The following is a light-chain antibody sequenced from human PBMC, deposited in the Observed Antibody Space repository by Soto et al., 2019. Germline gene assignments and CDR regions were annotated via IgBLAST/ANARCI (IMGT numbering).Light chain of an antibody. J-gene: IGLJ2*01. CDR1: SSDIGAFYY. CDR3: SSKATCSTRI. Sequence: QSALTQPASVSGSPGQSITISCTGTSSDIGAFYYVSWYQHHPGKAPKLMIYDVSSRPSGVSNRFSGSKSGNTASLTISGLQAEDEADYYCSSKATCSTRIFGGGTKLTVL. CDR2: DVS. V-gene: IGLV2-14*03.